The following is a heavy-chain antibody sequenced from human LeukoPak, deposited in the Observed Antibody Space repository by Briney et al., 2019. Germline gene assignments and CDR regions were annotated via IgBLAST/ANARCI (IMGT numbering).Heavy chain of an antibody. V-gene: IGHV4-59*08. D-gene: IGHD5-12*01. J-gene: IGHJ4*02. CDR2: IYYSGST. CDR3: ARQASYDLNVDY. Sequence: SETLSLTCTVSGVTISSYYWSWIRQPPGKGLEWIGYIYYSGSTNYNPSLKSRVTISVDTSKNQFSLKLSSVTAADTAVYYCARQASYDLNVDYWGQGTLVTVSS. CDR1: GVTISSYY.